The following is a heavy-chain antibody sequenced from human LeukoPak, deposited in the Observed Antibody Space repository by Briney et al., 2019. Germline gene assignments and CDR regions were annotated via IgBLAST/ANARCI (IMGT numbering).Heavy chain of an antibody. Sequence: PSETLSLTCTVSGGSISSSSYYWGWIRQPPGKGLEWIGSIYYSGSTYCNPSLKSRVTISVDTSKNQFSLKLSSVTAADTAVYYCAREIDSSSVYWGQGTLVTVSS. J-gene: IGHJ4*02. D-gene: IGHD6-6*01. V-gene: IGHV4-39*07. CDR1: GGSISSSSYY. CDR3: AREIDSSSVY. CDR2: IYYSGST.